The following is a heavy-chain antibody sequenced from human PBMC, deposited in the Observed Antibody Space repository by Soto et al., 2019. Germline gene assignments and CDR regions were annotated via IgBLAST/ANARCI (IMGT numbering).Heavy chain of an antibody. CDR3: ASRPSGSGFDP. D-gene: IGHD1-26*01. Sequence: QLQLQESGSGLVKPSQTLSLTCAVSGGSISSGGYSWSWIRQPPGKGLECIGYIYHSGSTYYNPSLKSRVTISVDRSKNQFSLKLSSVTAAGTAVYYCASRPSGSGFDPWGQGTLVTVSS. V-gene: IGHV4-30-2*01. CDR1: GGSISSGGYS. CDR2: IYHSGST. J-gene: IGHJ5*02.